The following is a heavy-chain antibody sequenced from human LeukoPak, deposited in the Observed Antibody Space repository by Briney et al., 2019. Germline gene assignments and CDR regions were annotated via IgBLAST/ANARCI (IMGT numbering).Heavy chain of an antibody. CDR3: AKDERLLWSY. J-gene: IGHJ4*02. V-gene: IGHV3-9*01. Sequence: GGSLRLSCAASGFTFDDYAMHWVRQAPGKGLEWVSGISWNSGSIGYADSAKGRFTISRDNSKNTLYLQMNSLRAEDTAVYYCAKDERLLWSYWGQGTLVTVSS. CDR1: GFTFDDYA. CDR2: ISWNSGSI. D-gene: IGHD3-10*01.